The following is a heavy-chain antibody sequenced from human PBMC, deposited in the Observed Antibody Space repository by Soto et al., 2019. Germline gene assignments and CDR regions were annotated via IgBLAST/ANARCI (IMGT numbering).Heavy chain of an antibody. Sequence: RGESLKISCMGSGYTFATHWIAWVRQMPGNGLEWMGILYPGDSETRYSPAFQGQVTISADKSFSTAYLQWSSLKASGTAIYSCAGVELTGVDNWGQGTPDTVSS. CDR1: GYTFATHW. CDR2: LYPGDSET. J-gene: IGHJ4*02. V-gene: IGHV5-51*01. D-gene: IGHD3-9*01. CDR3: AGVELTGVDN.